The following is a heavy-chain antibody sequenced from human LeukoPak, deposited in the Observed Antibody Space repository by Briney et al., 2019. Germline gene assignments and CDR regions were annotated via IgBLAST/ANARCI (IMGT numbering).Heavy chain of an antibody. Sequence: QPGGSLRLSCAASGFTFTSYAMSWVRQAPGKGLEWVSAISGGGGNTYYADSVKGRFTISRDDSKNTLYLRMNSLRVEDTAVYYCAKDQGGPGSPLDYWGQGTLVTVSS. J-gene: IGHJ4*02. V-gene: IGHV3-23*01. D-gene: IGHD3-16*01. CDR3: AKDQGGPGSPLDY. CDR2: ISGGGGNT. CDR1: GFTFTSYA.